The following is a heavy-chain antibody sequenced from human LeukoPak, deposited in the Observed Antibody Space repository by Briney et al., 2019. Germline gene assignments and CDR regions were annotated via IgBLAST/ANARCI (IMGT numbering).Heavy chain of an antibody. CDR1: GYTFTSHG. Sequence: ASVKVSCKASGYTFTSHGISWVRQAHGQGLEWMGWISTYNGNTNYAQKLQGRVSMTTDTPTSTAYTDLRSLRSDDTAVYYCARAPPYNWNYLKYYYYMDVWGKGTTVTVSS. CDR3: ARAPPYNWNYLKYYYYMDV. D-gene: IGHD1-7*01. CDR2: ISTYNGNT. V-gene: IGHV1-18*01. J-gene: IGHJ6*03.